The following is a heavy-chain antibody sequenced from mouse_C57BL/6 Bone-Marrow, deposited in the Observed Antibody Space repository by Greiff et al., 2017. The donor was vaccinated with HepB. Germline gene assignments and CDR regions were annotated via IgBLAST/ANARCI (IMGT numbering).Heavy chain of an antibody. V-gene: IGHV5-6*01. CDR1: GFTFSSYG. CDR3: ARAYYSNYVAY. Sequence: EVQVVESGGDLVKPGGSLKLSCAASGFTFSSYGMSWVRQTPDKRLEWVATISSGGSYTYYPDSVKGRFTISRDNAKNTLYLQMSSLKSEDTAMYYCARAYYSNYVAYWGQGTLVTVSA. CDR2: ISSGGSYT. J-gene: IGHJ3*01. D-gene: IGHD2-5*01.